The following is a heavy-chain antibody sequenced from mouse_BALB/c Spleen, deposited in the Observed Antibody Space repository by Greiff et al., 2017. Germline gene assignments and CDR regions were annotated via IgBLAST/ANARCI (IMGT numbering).Heavy chain of an antibody. D-gene: IGHD1-2*01. Sequence: VMLVESGPGLVAPSQSLSITCTVSGFSLTGYGVNWVRQPPGKGLEWLGMIWGDGSTDYNSALKSRLSISKDNSKSQVFLKMNSLQTDDTARYYCARDVHYYGYAMDYWGQGTSVTVSS. J-gene: IGHJ4*01. CDR1: GFSLTGYG. CDR2: IWGDGST. CDR3: ARDVHYYGYAMDY. V-gene: IGHV2-6-7*01.